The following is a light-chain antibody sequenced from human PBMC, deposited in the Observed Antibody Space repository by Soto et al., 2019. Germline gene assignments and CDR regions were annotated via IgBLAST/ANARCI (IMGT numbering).Light chain of an antibody. CDR1: QDISVY. Sequence: DIQMTQSPSSLSASVGDRVTITCRASQDISVYLAWYQQKPGKVPKLLIYAASTLQSGVPSRFSGSGSGTDFTLTISSLQHEDVATYYCQKYNTAPLTFGPGTRLEIK. J-gene: IGKJ5*01. CDR2: AAS. V-gene: IGKV1-27*01. CDR3: QKYNTAPLT.